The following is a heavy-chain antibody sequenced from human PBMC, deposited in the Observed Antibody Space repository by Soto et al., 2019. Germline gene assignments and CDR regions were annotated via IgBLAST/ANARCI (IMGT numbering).Heavy chain of an antibody. D-gene: IGHD3-10*01. Sequence: PSETLSLTCAVYGGSFSGYYWSWIRQPPGKGLEWIGEINHSGSTNYNPSLKSRVTISVDTSKNQFSLKLSSVTAADTAVYYCAKVGPYYYGSGSYSGPRRYYYYYYMDVWGKGTTVTVSS. CDR2: INHSGST. V-gene: IGHV4-34*01. J-gene: IGHJ6*03. CDR3: AKVGPYYYGSGSYSGPRRYYYYYYMDV. CDR1: GGSFSGYY.